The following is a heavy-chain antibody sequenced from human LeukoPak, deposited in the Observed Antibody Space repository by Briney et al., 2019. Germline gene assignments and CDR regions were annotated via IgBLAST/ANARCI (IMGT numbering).Heavy chain of an antibody. CDR1: GFTFSSYS. Sequence: GGFLRLSCAASGFTFSSYSMNWVRQAPGKGLEWVSSISSSSSYIYYADSVKGRFTISRDNAKNSLYLQMNSLRAEDTAVYYCAREGKQLGPDFDYWGQGTLVTVSS. J-gene: IGHJ4*02. V-gene: IGHV3-21*01. CDR2: ISSSSSYI. CDR3: AREGKQLGPDFDY. D-gene: IGHD6-6*01.